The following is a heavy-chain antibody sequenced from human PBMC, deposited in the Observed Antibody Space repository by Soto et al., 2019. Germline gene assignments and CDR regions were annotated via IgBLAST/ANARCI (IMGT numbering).Heavy chain of an antibody. D-gene: IGHD3-9*01. V-gene: IGHV5-10-1*01. CDR3: ARRYYDILTGYSDAFDI. CDR2: IDPSDSYT. Sequence: GETLKISCNGSGYSFTSYWISWVRQMPGKGLEWMGRIDPSDSYTNYSPSFQGHVTISADKSISTAYLQWSSLKASDTAMYYCARRYYDILTGYSDAFDIWGQGTMVT. J-gene: IGHJ3*02. CDR1: GYSFTSYW.